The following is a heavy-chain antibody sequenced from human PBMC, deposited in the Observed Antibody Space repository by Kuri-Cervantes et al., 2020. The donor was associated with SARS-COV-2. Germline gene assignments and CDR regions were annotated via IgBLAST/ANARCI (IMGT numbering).Heavy chain of an antibody. CDR1: GFTFSSYA. CDR3: ARDLQNYDFWSGYLVVDAFDI. CDR2: ISGSGGSI. J-gene: IGHJ3*02. D-gene: IGHD3-3*01. Sequence: GGSLRLSCAASGFTFSSYAMSWVRQVPGKGLEWVSAISGSGGSIYYADSVKGRFIISRDNAKNSLYLQMNSLRAEDTAVYYCARDLQNYDFWSGYLVVDAFDIWGQGTMVTVSS. V-gene: IGHV3-23*01.